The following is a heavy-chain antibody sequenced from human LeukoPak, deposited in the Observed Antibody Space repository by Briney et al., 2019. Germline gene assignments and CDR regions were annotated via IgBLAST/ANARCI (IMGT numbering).Heavy chain of an antibody. V-gene: IGHV4-61*02. D-gene: IGHD6-19*01. J-gene: IGHJ4*02. Sequence: SETLSLTCTVSDDSISSGSYYWSWTRQPAGKGLECIGRLYASGKTYYNPSLKSRVTISLDTSRNQFSLTVISVTAADTAVYYCARGILDSAGWYNFDYWGQGTLVTVSS. CDR3: ARGILDSAGWYNFDY. CDR2: LYASGKT. CDR1: DDSISSGSYY.